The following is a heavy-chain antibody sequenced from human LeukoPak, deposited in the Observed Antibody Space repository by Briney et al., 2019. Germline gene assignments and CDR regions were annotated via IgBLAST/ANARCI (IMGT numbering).Heavy chain of an antibody. Sequence: PGGSLRLSCAASGFTFSDYGMHWVRQAPGKGLEWVALTWYDGSNEYYAESAKGRFTISRDNSKNTLYLQMNSLRAEDTAVYYCAKDGGLRYFYIDYWGQGTLVTVSS. D-gene: IGHD4-17*01. V-gene: IGHV3-33*06. CDR1: GFTFSDYG. CDR2: TWYDGSNE. CDR3: AKDGGLRYFYIDY. J-gene: IGHJ4*02.